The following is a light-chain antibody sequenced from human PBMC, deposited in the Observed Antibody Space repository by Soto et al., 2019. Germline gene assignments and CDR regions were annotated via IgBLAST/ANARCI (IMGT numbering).Light chain of an antibody. CDR1: QRVSGY. CDR3: QQRYNWTIT. J-gene: IGKJ5*01. V-gene: IGKV3-11*01. Sequence: EIVLTQSPATLSLFPGETATLSCRASQRVSGYIGWYQQKPGQAARLLIYADSNRATGIPARFSGSGSGTDFTLTISSLEPEDFSVYYCQQRYNWTITFGQGTRLEIK. CDR2: ADS.